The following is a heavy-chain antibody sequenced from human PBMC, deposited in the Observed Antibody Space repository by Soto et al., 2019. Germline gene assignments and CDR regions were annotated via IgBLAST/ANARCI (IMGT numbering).Heavy chain of an antibody. CDR3: AKGGVYSNGSYPVAFDI. CDR2: MSGSGCST. Sequence: GGSLRLSCAASGFTFSSYAMCWVRQAPGKGLEWVLAMSGSGCSTYYADSVKGRFTISRDNSKNTLYLQMNSLRAEDTAVYYCAKGGVYSNGSYPVAFDIWGQGTMVTVSS. J-gene: IGHJ3*02. CDR1: GFTFSSYA. D-gene: IGHD6-19*01. V-gene: IGHV3-23*01.